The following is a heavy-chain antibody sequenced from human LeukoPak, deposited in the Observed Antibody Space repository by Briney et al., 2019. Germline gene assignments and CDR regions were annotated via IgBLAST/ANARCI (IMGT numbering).Heavy chain of an antibody. Sequence: GGSLRLSCAASGFTVSSNYMTWVRQAPGKGLEWVSVIYSGGSTYYADSVKGRFTISRDNSKNTVYLQMISLRAEDTAVYYCARGGYSSSWTYCYYYYMDVWGKGTTVTVSS. CDR3: ARGGYSSSWTYCYYYYMDV. CDR1: GFTVSSNY. V-gene: IGHV3-66*01. CDR2: IYSGGST. D-gene: IGHD6-13*01. J-gene: IGHJ6*03.